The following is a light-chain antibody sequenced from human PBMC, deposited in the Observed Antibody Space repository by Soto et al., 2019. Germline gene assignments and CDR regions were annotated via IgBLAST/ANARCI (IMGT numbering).Light chain of an antibody. CDR2: AAS. J-gene: IGKJ2*01. CDR3: QQSYSTLYT. V-gene: IGKV1-39*01. CDR1: QSISSY. Sequence: DIQMTQSPSSLPASVGDRVTITCRASQSISSYLNWYQQKPGKAPKLLIYAASSLQSGVPSRFSGSGSGTDFTLTISSLQPEDFATYYCQQSYSTLYTFGQGTKLEIK.